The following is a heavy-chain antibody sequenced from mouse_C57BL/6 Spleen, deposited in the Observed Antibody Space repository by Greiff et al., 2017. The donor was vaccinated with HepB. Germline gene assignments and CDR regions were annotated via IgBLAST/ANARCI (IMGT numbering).Heavy chain of an antibody. D-gene: IGHD1-1*01. CDR2: INPYNGDT. CDR1: GYSFTGYF. Sequence: QLKQSGPELVKPGDSVKISRKASGYSFTGYFMNWVMQSHGKGLEWIGRINPYNGDTFYNQKFKGKATLTVDKSSSTAHMELRSLTSEDSAVYYCARGAYGSSYGYYFDYWGQGTTLTVSS. J-gene: IGHJ2*01. V-gene: IGHV1-20*01. CDR3: ARGAYGSSYGYYFDY.